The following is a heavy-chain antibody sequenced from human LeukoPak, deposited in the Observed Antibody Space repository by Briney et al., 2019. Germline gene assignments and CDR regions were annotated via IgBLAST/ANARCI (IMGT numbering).Heavy chain of an antibody. J-gene: IGHJ1*01. V-gene: IGHV3-23*01. CDR2: IDYDGGSG. CDR3: TRNSGWYGLS. Sequence: GGSLRLSCAASGFTFSSYVMHWVRQASGKGLEWVSSIDYDGGSGHYADSVKGRFTISRDNSNNTLFLHLNSLRGEDTAVYYCTRNSGWYGLSWGQGTLVTVSS. CDR1: GFTFSSYV. D-gene: IGHD6-19*01.